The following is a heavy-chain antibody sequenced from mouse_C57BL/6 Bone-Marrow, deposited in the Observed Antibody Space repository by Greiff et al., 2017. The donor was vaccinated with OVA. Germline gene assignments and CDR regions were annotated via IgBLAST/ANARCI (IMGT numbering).Heavy chain of an antibody. CDR2: IYPRSGNT. CDR1: GYTFTSYG. J-gene: IGHJ4*01. D-gene: IGHD1-1*01. V-gene: IGHV1-81*01. Sequence: QVQLQQSGAELARPGASVKLSCKASGYTFTSYGISWVKQRTGQGLEWIGVIYPRSGNTYYNEKFKGKATLTADKSSSTAYMELRSLTSEDSAVYFCARGGYYYGSSYAMDYWGQGTSVTVSS. CDR3: ARGGYYYGSSYAMDY.